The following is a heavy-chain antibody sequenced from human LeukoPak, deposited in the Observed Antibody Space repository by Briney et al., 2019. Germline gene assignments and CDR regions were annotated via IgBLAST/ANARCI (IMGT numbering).Heavy chain of an antibody. CDR3: ARGHDLEWLSYYYYGMDV. V-gene: IGHV3-23*01. CDR2: IIDVGDT. J-gene: IGHJ6*02. D-gene: IGHD3-3*01. CDR1: GFTLNKHA. Sequence: GGSLRLSCAASGFTLNKHAMSWVRQAPGEGLEWVSAIIDVGDTYYADSVKGRFTISRDNSKNTLYLQMNSLRAEDTAVYYCARGHDLEWLSYYYYGMDVWGQGTTVTVSS.